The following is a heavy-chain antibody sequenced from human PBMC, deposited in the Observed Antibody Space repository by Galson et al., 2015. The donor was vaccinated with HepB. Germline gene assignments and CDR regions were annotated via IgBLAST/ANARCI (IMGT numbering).Heavy chain of an antibody. D-gene: IGHD2-2*01. CDR2: ISGSGGST. CDR3: AKMPRSPRPFDY. V-gene: IGHV3-23*01. Sequence: SLRLSCAASGVTFSSYARHWVRQAPGKGLEWVSAISGSGGSTYYSDSVKGRFNISRDNSKNTLYLQMNSLRAEDTAVYYCAKMPRSPRPFDYWGQGTLVSVSS. J-gene: IGHJ4*02. CDR1: GVTFSSYA.